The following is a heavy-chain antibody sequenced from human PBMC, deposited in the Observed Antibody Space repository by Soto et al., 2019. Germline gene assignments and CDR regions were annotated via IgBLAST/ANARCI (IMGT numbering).Heavy chain of an antibody. CDR2: VSAGGDMT. J-gene: IGHJ6*02. V-gene: IGHV3-23*01. CDR1: GFTFSSYA. CDR3: ARGDRGGSGSPASYYYSGLDV. Sequence: DVQLLESGGHLVQPGGSLRLSCAASGFTFSSYAMSWVRQAPGKGLEWVSSVSAGGDMTYYSDSVTGRFTISRDNSNNAPFLQMNSLRIEATALYYCARGDRGGSGSPASYYYSGLDVWGQGTTVTVS. D-gene: IGHD3-10*01.